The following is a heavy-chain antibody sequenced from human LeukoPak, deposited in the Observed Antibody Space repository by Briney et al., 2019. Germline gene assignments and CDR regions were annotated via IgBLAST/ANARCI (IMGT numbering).Heavy chain of an antibody. CDR2: ISSNGYEK. CDR3: ARGNLYTAATIENY. J-gene: IGHJ4*02. CDR1: GFTFSSYG. Sequence: GGSLRLSCAASGFTFSSYGMNWVRHAPGKGLEWVAVISSNGYEKEYADSVKGRFIVSRDNSNNTVYLHVHSLSAEDTSRYYCARGNLYTAATIENYWGQGTLVTVSS. D-gene: IGHD5-24*01. V-gene: IGHV3-30*03.